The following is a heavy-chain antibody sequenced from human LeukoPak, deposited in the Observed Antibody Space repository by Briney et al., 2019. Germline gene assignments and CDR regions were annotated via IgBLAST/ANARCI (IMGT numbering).Heavy chain of an antibody. CDR3: AREVAAVHYFDY. D-gene: IGHD6-13*01. J-gene: IGHJ4*02. CDR1: GGSISSYY. Sequence: PSETLSLTCTVSGGSISSYYWSWIRQPPGKGLEWIGYIYYSGSTNYNPPLKSRVTISVDTSKNQFSLKLSSVTAADTAVYYCAREVAAVHYFDYWGQGTLVTVSS. CDR2: IYYSGST. V-gene: IGHV4-59*01.